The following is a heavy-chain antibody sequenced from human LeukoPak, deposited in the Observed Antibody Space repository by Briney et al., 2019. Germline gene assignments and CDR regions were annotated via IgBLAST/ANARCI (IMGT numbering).Heavy chain of an antibody. CDR1: GGSISSGDYY. Sequence: SETLSLTCTVSGGSISSGDYYWSWIRQPPGKGLEWIGYIYHSGSTYYNPSLKSRVTISVDRSKNQFSLKLSSVTAADTAVYYCARALYSSSFYYYYYMDVWGKGTTVTVSS. V-gene: IGHV4-30-2*01. CDR2: IYHSGST. CDR3: ARALYSSSFYYYYYMDV. D-gene: IGHD6-13*01. J-gene: IGHJ6*03.